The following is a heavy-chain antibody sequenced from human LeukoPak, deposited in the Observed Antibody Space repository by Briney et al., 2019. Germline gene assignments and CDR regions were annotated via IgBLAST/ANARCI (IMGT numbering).Heavy chain of an antibody. D-gene: IGHD6-19*01. Sequence: GGSLRLSCAASGFTFSSYWMHWVRQAPGKGLVWVSPINPDGTVTTYADSVKGQFTISRDNAKNTLYLQMNSLRVEDTAVYYCVRDSPSGFFDLWGRGTLVTVSS. V-gene: IGHV3-74*01. CDR1: GFTFSSYW. J-gene: IGHJ2*01. CDR3: VRDSPSGFFDL. CDR2: INPDGTVT.